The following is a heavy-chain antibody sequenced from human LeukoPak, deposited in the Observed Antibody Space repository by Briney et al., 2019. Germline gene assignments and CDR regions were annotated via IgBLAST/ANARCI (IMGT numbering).Heavy chain of an antibody. D-gene: IGHD6-19*01. Sequence: SETLSLTCTVSGGSISSGGYYWSWIRQPPGKGLEWIGYIYHSGSTYYNPSLKSRVTISVDRSKNQFSLKLSSVTAADTAVYYCARGTVAGRHFDYWGQGTLVTVSS. J-gene: IGHJ4*02. CDR3: ARGTVAGRHFDY. CDR1: GGSISSGGYY. V-gene: IGHV4-30-2*01. CDR2: IYHSGST.